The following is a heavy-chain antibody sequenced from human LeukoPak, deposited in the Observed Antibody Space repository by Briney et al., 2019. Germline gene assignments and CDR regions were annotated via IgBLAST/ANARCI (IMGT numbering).Heavy chain of an antibody. CDR3: ARDTPAAANAFDI. D-gene: IGHD6-13*01. CDR1: GGSISSSNW. V-gene: IGHV4-4*02. J-gene: IGHJ3*02. CDR2: IYHSGST. Sequence: MPSGTLSLTCAVSGGSISSSNWWSWVRQPPGKGLEWIGEIYHSGSTNYNPSLKSRVTISVDTSKNQFSLKLSSVTAADTAVYYCARDTPAAANAFDIWGQGTMVTVSS.